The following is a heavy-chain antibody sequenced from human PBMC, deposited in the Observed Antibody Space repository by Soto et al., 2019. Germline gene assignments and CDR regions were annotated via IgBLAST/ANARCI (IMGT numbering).Heavy chain of an antibody. CDR3: ARRTYYDFWSGYWFDP. CDR2: IYCSGST. CDR1: GGSISSYY. V-gene: IGHV4-59*08. Sequence: SETLSLTCTVSGGSISSYYWSWIRQPPGKGLEWIGYIYCSGSTNYNPSLKSRVTISVDTSKNQFSLKLSSVTAADTAVYYCARRTYYDFWSGYWFDPWGQGTLVTVSS. J-gene: IGHJ5*02. D-gene: IGHD3-3*01.